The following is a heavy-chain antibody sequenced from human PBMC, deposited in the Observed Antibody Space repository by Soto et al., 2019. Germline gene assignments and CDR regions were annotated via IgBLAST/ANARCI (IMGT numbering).Heavy chain of an antibody. CDR1: GGSISSYY. J-gene: IGHJ4*02. CDR2: INHSGSI. V-gene: IGHV4-34*01. Sequence: SETLSLTCTVSGGSISSYYWSWIRQPPGKGLEWIGEINHSGSINYNPSLKSRLTISVDTSKNQFSLKLSSVTAADTAVYYCATLRDTRRYYFDYWGQGTLVTVSS. CDR3: ATLRDTRRYYFDY.